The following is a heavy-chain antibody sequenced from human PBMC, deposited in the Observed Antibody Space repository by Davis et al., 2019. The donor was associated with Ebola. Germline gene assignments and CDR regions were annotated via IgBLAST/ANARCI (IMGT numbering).Heavy chain of an antibody. D-gene: IGHD6-13*01. J-gene: IGHJ3*02. CDR2: IAGSGGST. V-gene: IGHV3-23*01. CDR1: GFTFSSYA. Sequence: PGGSLRLSCAASGFTFSSYAMSWVRLAPGKGLEWVSSIAGSGGSTYYADSVKGRFTISRDNSKNTLYLQMNSLRAEDTAVYYCARWPHSRYSSSWYWSGDAFDIWGQGTMVTVSS. CDR3: ARWPHSRYSSSWYWSGDAFDI.